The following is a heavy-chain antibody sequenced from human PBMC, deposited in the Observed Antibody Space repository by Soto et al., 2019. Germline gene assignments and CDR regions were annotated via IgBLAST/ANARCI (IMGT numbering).Heavy chain of an antibody. V-gene: IGHV1-3*01. J-gene: IGHJ6*02. D-gene: IGHD2-21*02. CDR1: GYRFTSYA. CDR2: IDAGNGNT. CDR3: ARDSWYCGGDCYSDYYYYYGMDV. Sequence: GASVKVSCKASGYRFTSYAMHWVRQAPGQRLEWMGWIDAGNGNTKYSQKFQGRVTMTRDTSTSTVYMELSSLRSEDTAVYYCARDSWYCGGDCYSDYYYYYGMDVWGQGTTVTVSS.